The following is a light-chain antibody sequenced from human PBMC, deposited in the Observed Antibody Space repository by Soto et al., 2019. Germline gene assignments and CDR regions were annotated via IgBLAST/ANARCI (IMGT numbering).Light chain of an antibody. CDR3: QQYNNWPLYS. V-gene: IGKV3-15*01. Sequence: EIVMTQSPGTLSVSPGERATLSCRASPGFGTNLAWYHQRPGQAPRFLIYAASTRATGIPARFSGRGSGTEFTLTISSLQSEDFALYFCQQYNNWPLYSFGQGTKLEIK. J-gene: IGKJ2*01. CDR2: AAS. CDR1: PGFGTN.